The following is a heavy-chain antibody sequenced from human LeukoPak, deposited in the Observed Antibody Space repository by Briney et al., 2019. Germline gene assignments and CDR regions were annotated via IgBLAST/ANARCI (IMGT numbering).Heavy chain of an antibody. CDR3: ARVVYGDYGDY. CDR1: GGSFSGYY. V-gene: IGHV4-34*01. J-gene: IGHJ4*02. D-gene: IGHD4-17*01. Sequence: SETLSLTCAVYGGSFSGYYWSWTRQPPGKGLEWIGEINHSGSTNYNPSLKSRVTISVDTSKNQFSLKLSSVTAADTAVYYCARVVYGDYGDYWGQGTLVTVSS. CDR2: INHSGST.